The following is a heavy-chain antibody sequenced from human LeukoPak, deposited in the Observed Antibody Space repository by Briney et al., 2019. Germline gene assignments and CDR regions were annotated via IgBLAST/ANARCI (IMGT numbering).Heavy chain of an antibody. V-gene: IGHV3-48*02. CDR2: ISRTSHTI. CDR3: ARSTYYYDSSGYLYPSFFDY. Sequence: GGSPRLSCAASGFTFSSYSMNWVRQAPGKGLEWVSYISRTSHTIYYADSVKGRFTISRDNAKNSLCLQMNSLRDEDTAVYYCARSTYYYDSSGYLYPSFFDYWGQGNLVTVSS. J-gene: IGHJ4*02. CDR1: GFTFSSYS. D-gene: IGHD3-22*01.